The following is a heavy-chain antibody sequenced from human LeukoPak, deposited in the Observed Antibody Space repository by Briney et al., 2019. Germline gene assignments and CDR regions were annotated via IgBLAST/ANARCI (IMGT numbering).Heavy chain of an antibody. Sequence: SETLSLTCTVSGGSISSSSYYWGWIRQPPGKGLEWIGSIYYSGSTYYNPSLKSRITISVDTSKNQFSLKLSSVTAADTAVYYCARHPPLTYYYDSSGGAFDYWGQGTLVTVSS. V-gene: IGHV4-39*01. CDR1: GGSISSSSYY. CDR3: ARHPPLTYYYDSSGGAFDY. D-gene: IGHD3-22*01. CDR2: IYYSGST. J-gene: IGHJ4*02.